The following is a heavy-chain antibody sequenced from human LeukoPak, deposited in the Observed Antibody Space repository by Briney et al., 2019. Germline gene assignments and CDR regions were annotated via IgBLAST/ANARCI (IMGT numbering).Heavy chain of an antibody. CDR3: AKGGQNFDFWRFDY. CDR2: ISGGGGST. CDR1: GVTFSTYS. V-gene: IGHV3-23*01. Sequence: PGGSLRLSCSASGVTFSTYSMNWVRQTPGKGLMWVSSISGGGGSTYYAESVKGRFSISRDNSKKMMYLQMNSLRADDTAVYYCAKGGQNFDFWRFDYWGQGILVTVSS. J-gene: IGHJ4*02. D-gene: IGHD3-3*01.